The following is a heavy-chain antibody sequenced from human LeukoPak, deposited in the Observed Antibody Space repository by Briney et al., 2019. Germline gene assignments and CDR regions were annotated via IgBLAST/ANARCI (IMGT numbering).Heavy chain of an antibody. CDR3: AKDTEMVYYDANGYHA. V-gene: IGHV3-7*01. J-gene: IGHJ3*01. Sequence: GGSLRLSCAASGFTFRRFWMSWVRQAPGKGLEWVANIKQDGSEQYYVDSVKGRFTISRDNAKNSLYLQMNSLRAEDTAVYYCAKDTEMVYYDANGYHAWGQGTMVTVSS. CDR2: IKQDGSEQ. CDR1: GFTFRRFW. D-gene: IGHD3-22*01.